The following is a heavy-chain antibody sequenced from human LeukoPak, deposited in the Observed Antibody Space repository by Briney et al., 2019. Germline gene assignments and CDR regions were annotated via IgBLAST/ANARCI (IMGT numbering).Heavy chain of an antibody. CDR2: IYYSGST. J-gene: IGHJ6*02. Sequence: SETLSLTCIVSGGSISGYYWSWIRQPPGKGLEWIGYIYYSGSTNYNPSLKSRVTISVDTSKNQFSLKLSSVTAADTAVYYCATGGNHNYYYYGMDVWGQGTTVTVSS. D-gene: IGHD4-23*01. CDR3: ATGGNHNYYYYGMDV. V-gene: IGHV4-59*01. CDR1: GGSISGYY.